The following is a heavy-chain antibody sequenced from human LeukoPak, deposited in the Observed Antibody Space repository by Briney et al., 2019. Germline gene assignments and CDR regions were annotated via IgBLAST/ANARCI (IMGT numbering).Heavy chain of an antibody. J-gene: IGHJ6*02. CDR2: IKQDGSEK. CDR1: GFTFSSYA. V-gene: IGHV3-7*01. D-gene: IGHD3-3*01. CDR3: ARDSYDFWSGYYYYYYGMDV. Sequence: GGSLRLSCAASGFTFSSYAMSWVRQAPGKGLEWVANIKQDGSEKYYVDSVKGRFTISRDNAKNSLYLQMNSLRAEDTAVYYCARDSYDFWSGYYYYYYGMDVWGQGTTVTVSS.